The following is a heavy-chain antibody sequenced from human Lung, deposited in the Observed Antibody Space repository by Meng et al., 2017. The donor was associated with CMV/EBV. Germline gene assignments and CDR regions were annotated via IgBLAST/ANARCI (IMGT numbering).Heavy chain of an antibody. CDR2: ISSDGSKK. CDR1: GFTFNTYG. D-gene: IGHD1-26*01. J-gene: IGHJ6*02. CDR3: ARVLAEREDYYYGMDV. Sequence: GESLKISCAASGFTFNTYGVHWVRQAPGKGLEWVAVISSDGSKKYYADSVKGRFTISRDNSKNTLYLQMNSLRPEDTAVYFCARVLAEREDYYYGMDVWGQWTTVTVSS. V-gene: IGHV3-30*04.